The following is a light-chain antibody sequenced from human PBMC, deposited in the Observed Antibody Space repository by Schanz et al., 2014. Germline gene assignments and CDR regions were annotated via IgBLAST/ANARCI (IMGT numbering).Light chain of an antibody. V-gene: IGLV2-14*02. CDR1: SSDVGSYNL. CDR3: SSYAGSNFVV. J-gene: IGLJ2*01. CDR2: EGS. Sequence: QSALTQPASVSGSPGQSITISCTGTSSDVGSYNLVSWYQQHPGKAPKLMIYEGSKRPSGVSNRISGSKSGNTASLTISGLQAEDEADYYCSSYAGSNFVVFGGGTKLTVL.